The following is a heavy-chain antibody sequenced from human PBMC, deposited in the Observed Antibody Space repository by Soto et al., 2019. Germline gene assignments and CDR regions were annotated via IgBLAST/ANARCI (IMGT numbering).Heavy chain of an antibody. V-gene: IGHV4-34*01. CDR2: INHSGST. D-gene: IGHD6-13*01. Sequence: SETLSLTCAVYGGAFSGYYWSWLRQPPGKGLEWIGEINHSGSTYYNPSLKSRVTISVDTSKNQFSLKLSSVTAADTAVYYCPRRVAAAQQLDKFDYWGQGTLVTVSS. CDR1: GGAFSGYY. J-gene: IGHJ4*02. CDR3: PRRVAAAQQLDKFDY.